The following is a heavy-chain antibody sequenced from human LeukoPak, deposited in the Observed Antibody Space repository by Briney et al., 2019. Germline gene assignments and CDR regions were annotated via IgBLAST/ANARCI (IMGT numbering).Heavy chain of an antibody. Sequence: SETLSLTCTVSGGSISTYYWSWIRQPPGKGLEWIGYIYDSVNTKYNPSLKSRVTISVDTSKNQLSLKLSSVTAADTAVYYCARHVPYYDGDFPAWGMDVWGQGTTVTVSS. D-gene: IGHD3-16*01. CDR2: IYDSVNT. CDR3: ARHVPYYDGDFPAWGMDV. J-gene: IGHJ6*02. V-gene: IGHV4-59*08. CDR1: GGSISTYY.